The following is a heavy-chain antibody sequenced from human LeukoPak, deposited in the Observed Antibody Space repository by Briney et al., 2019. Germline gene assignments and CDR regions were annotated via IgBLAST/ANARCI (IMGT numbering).Heavy chain of an antibody. D-gene: IGHD3-9*01. CDR3: ARGRNYDILTGYQAGYYYYYMDV. Sequence: ASVKVSCKASGYTFTSYDINWVRQATGQGIEWMGWMNPNSGNTGYAQKFQGRVTMTRNTSISTAYMELSSLRSEDTAVYYCARGRNYDILTGYQAGYYYYYMDVWGKGTTVTISS. CDR1: GYTFTSYD. J-gene: IGHJ6*03. CDR2: MNPNSGNT. V-gene: IGHV1-8*01.